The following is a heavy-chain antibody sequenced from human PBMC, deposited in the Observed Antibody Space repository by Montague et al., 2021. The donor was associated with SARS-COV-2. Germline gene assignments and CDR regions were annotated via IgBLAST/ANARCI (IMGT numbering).Heavy chain of an antibody. CDR1: GGSLSGYY. J-gene: IGHJ6*02. V-gene: IGHV4-34*01. CDR3: ASGIYPSGSYYNRYYYGWNI. D-gene: IGHD3-10*01. CDR2: INHSANT. Sequence: SETLSLTCAVYGGSLSGYYWSWIRQPPEKGLEWIGEINHSANTKYNPSPKSPVTISIDTSRNQFSLKMTSVTAADTATYYCASGIYPSGSYYNRYYYGWNIWGPGTTVIVSS.